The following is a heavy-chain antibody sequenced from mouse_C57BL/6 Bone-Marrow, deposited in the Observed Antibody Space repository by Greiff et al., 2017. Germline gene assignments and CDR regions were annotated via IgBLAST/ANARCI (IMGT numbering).Heavy chain of an antibody. CDR3: ARTGFAY. Sequence: VQLMESGPGLVQPSQSLSITCTVSGFSLTSYGVHWVRQSPGKGLEWLGVIWSGGSTDNNAAFISRLSISKENSKSQVFLKMNSLQADDTATYYCARTGFAYWGQGTLVTVSA. V-gene: IGHV2-2*01. CDR2: IWSGGST. CDR1: GFSLTSYG. J-gene: IGHJ3*01.